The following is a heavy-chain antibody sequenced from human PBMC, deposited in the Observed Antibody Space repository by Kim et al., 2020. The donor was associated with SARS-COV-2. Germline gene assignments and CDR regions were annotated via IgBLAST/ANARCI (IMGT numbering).Heavy chain of an antibody. Sequence: ASVKVSCKASGYTFTSYYMHWVRQAPGQGLEWMGIINPSGGSTSYAQKFQGRVTMTRDTSTSTVYMELSSLRSEDTAVYYCARDFEVATIKVYGMDVWGQGTTVTVSS. CDR1: GYTFTSYY. CDR2: INPSGGST. J-gene: IGHJ6*02. V-gene: IGHV1-46*01. D-gene: IGHD5-12*01. CDR3: ARDFEVATIKVYGMDV.